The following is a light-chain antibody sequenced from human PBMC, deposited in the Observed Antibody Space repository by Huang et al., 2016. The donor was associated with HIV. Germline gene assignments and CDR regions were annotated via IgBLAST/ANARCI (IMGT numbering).Light chain of an antibody. CDR3: QQYNNWPYT. Sequence: EIVMTQSPATPSVSPGERATLSCRASQSVSSNLAWYQQKPGQAPRLLIYCTSTRATGIPARFSGSGSGTEFTLTISSLQAEDFAVYYCQQYNNWPYTFGQGTKLEIK. CDR1: QSVSSN. CDR2: CTS. V-gene: IGKV3-15*01. J-gene: IGKJ2*01.